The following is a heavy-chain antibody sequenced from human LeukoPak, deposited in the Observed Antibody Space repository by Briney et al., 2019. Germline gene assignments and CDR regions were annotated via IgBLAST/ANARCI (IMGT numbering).Heavy chain of an antibody. Sequence: GASVKVSCKASGGTFSSYAISWVRQAPGQGLEWMGGIIPIFGTANYAQKFQGRVTITTDESTSTAYMELSSLRSEDTAVYYCARGPDCSGGSCYYYYYRDVWGKGTTVTVSS. CDR3: ARGPDCSGGSCYYYYYRDV. V-gene: IGHV1-69*05. J-gene: IGHJ6*03. CDR2: IIPIFGTA. CDR1: GGTFSSYA. D-gene: IGHD2-15*01.